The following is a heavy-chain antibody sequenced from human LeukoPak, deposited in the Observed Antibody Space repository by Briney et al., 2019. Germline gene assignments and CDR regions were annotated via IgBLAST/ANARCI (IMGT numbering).Heavy chain of an antibody. D-gene: IGHD1-1*01. CDR1: GGSISSYY. Sequence: SETLSLTCTVSGGSISSYYWSWIRQPPGKGLEWIGYIYYGGSTNYNPSLKSRVTISVDTSKNQFSLKLSSVTAADTAVYYCAREGTTAPGEDYFDYWGQGTLVTVSS. J-gene: IGHJ4*02. V-gene: IGHV4-59*01. CDR3: AREGTTAPGEDYFDY. CDR2: IYYGGST.